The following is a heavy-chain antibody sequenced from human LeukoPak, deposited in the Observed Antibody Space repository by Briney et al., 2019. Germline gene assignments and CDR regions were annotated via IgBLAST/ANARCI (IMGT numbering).Heavy chain of an antibody. CDR3: ARAWSGSRPYYYYYGMDV. J-gene: IGHJ6*02. Sequence: ASVKVSCKASGYTFTSYDINWVRQATGQGLEWMGWMNPNSGNTGYAQKFQGRVTMTRNTSISTAYMELSSLRSEDTAVYYCARAWSGSRPYYYYYGMDVWGQGTTVTVSS. V-gene: IGHV1-8*01. CDR2: MNPNSGNT. CDR1: GYTFTSYD. D-gene: IGHD1-26*01.